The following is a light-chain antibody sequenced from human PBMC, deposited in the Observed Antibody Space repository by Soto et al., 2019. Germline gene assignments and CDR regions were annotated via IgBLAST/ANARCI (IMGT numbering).Light chain of an antibody. J-gene: IGLJ2*01. CDR1: TGAVTSGHY. CDR3: LLSYSDYMR. CDR2: DTN. V-gene: IGLV7-46*01. Sequence: QSVVPHEPSLTLSPGCTVTLTCASSTGAVTSGHYPFWFQQKPGQAPRTLIYDTNAKHSWTPARFSGSLLGGKAALTLSGAQPEDEADYFCLLSYSDYMRFGGGTKVTVL.